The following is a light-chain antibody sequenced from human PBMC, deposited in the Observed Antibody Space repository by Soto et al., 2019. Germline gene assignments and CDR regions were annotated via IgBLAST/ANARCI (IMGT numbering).Light chain of an antibody. CDR1: QSIGTW. V-gene: IGKV1-5*01. Sequence: DIQVTQSPATLSGFVGDRFTVSCRARQSIGTWLAWCQQKPGKAPKLLIYDASTLESGVPSRFSGSGSGTEFTLTISSLQPEDVATYYCQEYNSYPVSFGQGTRLEIK. CDR2: DAS. J-gene: IGKJ5*01. CDR3: QEYNSYPVS.